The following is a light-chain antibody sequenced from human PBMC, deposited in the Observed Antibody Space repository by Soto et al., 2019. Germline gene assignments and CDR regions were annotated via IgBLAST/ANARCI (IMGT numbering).Light chain of an antibody. CDR2: GAS. J-gene: IGKJ4*01. CDR1: QSVSSN. V-gene: IGKV3-15*01. CDR3: QQYNNWPSLT. Sequence: EIVMTQSPATLSVSPGERATLSCRASQSVSSNLAWYQQKPGQAPRLLIYGASTRAIGIPARFSGSGSGTEFTLTISSLQSEDFAVYYCQQYNNWPSLTFGGGTKVEI.